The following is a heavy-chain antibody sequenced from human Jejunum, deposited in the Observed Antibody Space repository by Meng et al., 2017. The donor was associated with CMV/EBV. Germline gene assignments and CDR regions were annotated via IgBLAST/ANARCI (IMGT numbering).Heavy chain of an antibody. CDR1: FTFGGHG. D-gene: IGHD3-10*01. CDR3: TRDREDFYGSNLLDF. V-gene: IGHV3-20*03. J-gene: IGHJ4*02. Sequence: FTFGGHGMSWVRQAPGKGLEWVSGIDWNGGTTAYADSVKGRFTISRDNAKNSLYLQMNSLRAEDTAVYYCTRDREDFYGSNLLDFWGQGALVTVSS. CDR2: IDWNGGTT.